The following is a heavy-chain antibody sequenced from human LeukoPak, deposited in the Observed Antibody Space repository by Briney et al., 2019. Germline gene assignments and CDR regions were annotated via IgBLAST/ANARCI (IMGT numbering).Heavy chain of an antibody. J-gene: IGHJ3*02. CDR3: ARRGGYSYGNAFDI. V-gene: IGHV1-69*13. CDR1: GYTFTSYG. CDR2: IIPIFGTA. Sequence: SVKVSCKASGYTFTSYGISWVRQAPGQGLEWMGGIIPIFGTANYAQKFQGRVTITADESTSTAYMELSSLRSEDTAVYYCARRGGYSYGNAFDIWGQGTMVTVSS. D-gene: IGHD5-18*01.